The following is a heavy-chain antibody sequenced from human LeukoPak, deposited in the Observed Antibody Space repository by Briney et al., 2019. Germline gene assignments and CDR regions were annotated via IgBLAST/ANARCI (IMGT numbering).Heavy chain of an antibody. J-gene: IGHJ4*02. CDR3: AHGTDYDFWSGSSGGFDY. D-gene: IGHD3-3*01. CDR2: IYWDDDK. Sequence: SGPTLVKPTQTLTLTCTFSGFSLSTRGVGVGWIRQPPGKALEWLSLIYWDDDKPYSPSLQSRLTITKDTSKNQVVLTMTNMDPVDTATYYCAHGTDYDFWSGSSGGFDYWGQGTLVTVSS. V-gene: IGHV2-5*02. CDR1: GFSLSTRGVG.